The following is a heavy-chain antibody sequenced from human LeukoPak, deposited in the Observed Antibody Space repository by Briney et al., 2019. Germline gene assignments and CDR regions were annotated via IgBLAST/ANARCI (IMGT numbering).Heavy chain of an antibody. CDR3: AKGRSVRSAFDI. D-gene: IGHD1-14*01. V-gene: IGHV3-9*01. J-gene: IGHJ3*02. CDR1: GSTFDDYA. Sequence: PGGSLRLSCAASGSTFDDYAMHWVRQAPGKGLEWVSGISWNSGSIGYADSVKGRFTISRDNAKNSLYLQMNSLRAEDTALYYCAKGRSVRSAFDIWGQGTMVTVSS. CDR2: ISWNSGSI.